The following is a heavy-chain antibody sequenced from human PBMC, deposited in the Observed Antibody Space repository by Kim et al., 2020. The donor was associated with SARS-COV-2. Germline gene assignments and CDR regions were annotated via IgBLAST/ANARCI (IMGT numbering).Heavy chain of an antibody. CDR3: ARVPNTIAAGTDYYYGMDV. V-gene: IGHV3-13*01. J-gene: IGHJ6*02. Sequence: GRFTISRENAKNSLYLQMNSLRAGDTAVYYCARVPNTIAAGTDYYYGMDVWGQGTTVTVSS. D-gene: IGHD6-13*01.